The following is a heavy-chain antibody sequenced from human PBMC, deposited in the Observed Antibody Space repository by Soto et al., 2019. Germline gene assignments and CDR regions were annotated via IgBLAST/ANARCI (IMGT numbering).Heavy chain of an antibody. CDR3: AKDLLGWNYGTVDYYYYGMDV. V-gene: IGHV3-30*18. CDR1: GFTFSSYG. D-gene: IGHD1-7*01. J-gene: IGHJ6*02. CDR2: ISYDGSNK. Sequence: PGGSLRLSCAASGFTFSSYGMHWVRQAPGKGLEWVAVISYDGSNKYYADSVKGRFTISRDNSKNTLCLQMNSLRAEDTAVCYCAKDLLGWNYGTVDYYYYGMDVWGQGTTVTVSS.